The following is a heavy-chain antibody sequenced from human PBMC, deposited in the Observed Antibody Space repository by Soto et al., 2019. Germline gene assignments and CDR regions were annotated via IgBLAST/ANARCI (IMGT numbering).Heavy chain of an antibody. CDR1: GYSFAGYW. D-gene: IGHD3-22*01. Sequence: GESLKISCKGSGYSFAGYWITWVRQKPGKGLEWMGRIDPSDSQTYYSPSFRGHVTISVTKSITTVFLQWSSLGASDHAMYYCARQIYDSDTGPNFQYYFDSWGQGTPVTVSS. J-gene: IGHJ4*02. CDR2: IDPSDSQT. CDR3: ARQIYDSDTGPNFQYYFDS. V-gene: IGHV5-10-1*01.